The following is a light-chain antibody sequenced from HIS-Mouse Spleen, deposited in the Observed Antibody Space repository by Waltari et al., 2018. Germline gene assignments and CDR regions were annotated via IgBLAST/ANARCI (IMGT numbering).Light chain of an antibody. CDR3: AAWDDSLNGWV. CDR1: SSHCGRNT. Sequence: QSVLTQPPSASGTPGQRVTIPCSGSSSHCGRNTVNWYQQPPGTAPKLLIYRNNQRPSGVPDRFSGSKSGTSASLAISGLQSEDEADYYCAAWDDSLNGWVFGGGTKLTVL. J-gene: IGLJ3*02. V-gene: IGLV1-44*01. CDR2: RNN.